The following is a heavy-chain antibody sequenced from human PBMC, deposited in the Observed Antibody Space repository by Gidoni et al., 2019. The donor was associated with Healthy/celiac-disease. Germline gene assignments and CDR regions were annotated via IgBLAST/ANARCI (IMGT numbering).Heavy chain of an antibody. D-gene: IGHD3-10*01. CDR3: ARSLRGDYDY. CDR2: IYYSGST. CDR1: GGSISSYY. Sequence: QVQLQESGPGLVKPSETLSLTCTVSGGSISSYYWSWIRQPPGKGLEWIGYIYYSGSTNYNPSLKSRVTISVDTSKNQFSLKLSSVTAADTAVYYCARSLRGDYDYWGQGTLVTVST. V-gene: IGHV4-59*01. J-gene: IGHJ4*02.